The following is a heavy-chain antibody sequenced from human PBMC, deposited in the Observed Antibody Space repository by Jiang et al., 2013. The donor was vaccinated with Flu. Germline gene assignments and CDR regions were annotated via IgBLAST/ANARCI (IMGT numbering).Heavy chain of an antibody. CDR3: ARGSSWSTY. Sequence: NHSGSTNYNPSLKSRVTISVDTSKNQFSLKLSSMTAADTAVYYCARGSSWSTYWGQGTLVTVSS. D-gene: IGHD6-13*01. CDR2: NHSGST. J-gene: IGHJ4*02. V-gene: IGHV4-34*01.